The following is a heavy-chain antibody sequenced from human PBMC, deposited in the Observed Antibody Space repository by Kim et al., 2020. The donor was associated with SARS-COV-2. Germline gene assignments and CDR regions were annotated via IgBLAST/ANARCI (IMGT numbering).Heavy chain of an antibody. Sequence: GGSLRLSCAASGFTFSSYSMNWVRQAPGKGLEWVSSISSSSSYIYYADSVKGRFTISRDNAKNSLYLQMNSLRAEDTAVYYCASTVPHGTGPYFDYYYYGMDVWGQGTTVTVSS. CDR3: ASTVPHGTGPYFDYYYYGMDV. CDR1: GFTFSSYS. D-gene: IGHD2-8*02. CDR2: ISSSSSYI. J-gene: IGHJ6*02. V-gene: IGHV3-21*01.